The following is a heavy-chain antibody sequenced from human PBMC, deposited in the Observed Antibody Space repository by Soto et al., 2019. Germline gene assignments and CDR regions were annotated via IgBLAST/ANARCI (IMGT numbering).Heavy chain of an antibody. CDR1: GFTFSSYA. Sequence: PGGSLRLSCAASGFTFSSYAMHWVRQAPGKGLEWVAVISYDGSNKYYADSVKGRFTISRDNSKNTLYLQMNSLRAEDTAVYYCARSYYYDSSGYPPYYYYYYGMDVWGQGTTVTVSS. CDR3: ARSYYYDSSGYPPYYYYYYGMDV. CDR2: ISYDGSNK. D-gene: IGHD3-22*01. J-gene: IGHJ6*02. V-gene: IGHV3-30-3*01.